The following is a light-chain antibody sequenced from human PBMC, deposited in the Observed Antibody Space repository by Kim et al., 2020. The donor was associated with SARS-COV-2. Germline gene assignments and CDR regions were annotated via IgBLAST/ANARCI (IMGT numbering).Light chain of an antibody. Sequence: SYELTQPPSVSVSPGQTASITCSGDKLDDKYVAWYQQKPGQSPVLIIYQDAKRPSGIPERFPGSNSGNTATLTISGTQALDEADYYCQAWDSGTAGVFGGGTQLTVL. J-gene: IGLJ2*01. CDR2: QDA. CDR1: KLDDKY. CDR3: QAWDSGTAGV. V-gene: IGLV3-1*01.